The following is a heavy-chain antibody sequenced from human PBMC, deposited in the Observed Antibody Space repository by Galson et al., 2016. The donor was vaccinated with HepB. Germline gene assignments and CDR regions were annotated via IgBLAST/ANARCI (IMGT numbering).Heavy chain of an antibody. CDR3: ARLVTSNSWYGWFDP. CDR2: LMHVGGEK. V-gene: IGHV3-30-3*01. Sequence: SLRLSCAASGFSLSSYGMQWVRQAPGKGLEWVAVLMHVGGEKDYADSVKGRFTISRDNAKNSLYLQMNSLRAEDTAVYYCARLVTSNSWYGWFDPWGQGTLVTVSS. J-gene: IGHJ5*02. CDR1: GFSLSSYG. D-gene: IGHD6-13*01.